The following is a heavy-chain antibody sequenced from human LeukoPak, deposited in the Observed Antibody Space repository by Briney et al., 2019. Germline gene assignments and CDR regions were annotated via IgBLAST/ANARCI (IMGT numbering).Heavy chain of an antibody. V-gene: IGHV5-51*01. CDR2: VYPGDSET. Sequence: GESLKISCKGSGYYFTDYWIGWVRQMPGKGLEWMGIVYPGDSETRYSPSFQGQVTISADKSISTAYLQWSSLKASDTAMYYCASAGYCSSTSCEPFDYWGQGTLVTVSS. CDR3: ASAGYCSSTSCEPFDY. CDR1: GYYFTDYW. D-gene: IGHD2-2*01. J-gene: IGHJ4*02.